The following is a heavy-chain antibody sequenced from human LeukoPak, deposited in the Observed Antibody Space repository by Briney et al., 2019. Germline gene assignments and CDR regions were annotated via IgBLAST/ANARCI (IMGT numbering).Heavy chain of an antibody. D-gene: IGHD3-10*01. CDR1: GFTFDAYA. CDR3: TKEVSGGIDY. J-gene: IGHJ4*02. CDR2: INWNSGRI. V-gene: IGHV3-9*01. Sequence: GRSLRLSCAASGFTFDAYAMHWVRQAPGKGLGWVSGINWNSGRIGYAASVKGRFIISRDNAKNSLYLQMNSLRAEDTAFYFCTKEVSGGIDYWGQGTLVTVSS.